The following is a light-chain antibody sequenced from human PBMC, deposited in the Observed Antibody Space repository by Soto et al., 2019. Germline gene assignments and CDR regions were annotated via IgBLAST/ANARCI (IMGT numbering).Light chain of an antibody. CDR2: YVS. Sequence: DIQLTQSPSSLSASVGDTVTISCRTNQSVSKYMNWYQQKPGTAPKPLIYYVSSLQSGVPSRFSGSGSATDCTLTISSLQTEDFATYYCQQSYDLPRTFGQGTRLDIK. CDR1: QSVSKY. J-gene: IGKJ2*01. V-gene: IGKV1-39*01. CDR3: QQSYDLPRT.